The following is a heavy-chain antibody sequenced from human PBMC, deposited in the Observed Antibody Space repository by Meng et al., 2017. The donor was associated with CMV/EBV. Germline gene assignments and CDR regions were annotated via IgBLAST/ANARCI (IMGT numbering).Heavy chain of an antibody. CDR1: GGTFSSYA. V-gene: IGHV1-69*05. CDR2: IIPIFGTA. J-gene: IGHJ6*02. Sequence: SVKVSCKASGGTFSSYAISWVRQAPGQGLEWMGGIIPIFGTANYAQKLQGRVTMTTDTSTSTAYMELRSLRSDDTAVYYCARDNTIFGVVTIYYYGTDVWGQGTTVTVSS. D-gene: IGHD3-3*01. CDR3: ARDNTIFGVVTIYYYGTDV.